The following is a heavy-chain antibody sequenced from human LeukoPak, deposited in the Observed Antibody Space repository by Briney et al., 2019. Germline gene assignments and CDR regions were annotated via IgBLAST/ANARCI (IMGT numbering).Heavy chain of an antibody. CDR1: GGSXSSYY. J-gene: IGHJ3*02. Sequence: XXLSLXXXXSGGSXSSYYWSWIRQPPGKGLEWVGYIYYSGSTNYKPALKSRVTISVDTSKNQCSRKLSSVTAADTAVYYCARSRELLLAFDIWGQGTMVTVSS. CDR2: IYYSGST. CDR3: ARSRELLLAFDI. D-gene: IGHD1-26*01. V-gene: IGHV4-59*08.